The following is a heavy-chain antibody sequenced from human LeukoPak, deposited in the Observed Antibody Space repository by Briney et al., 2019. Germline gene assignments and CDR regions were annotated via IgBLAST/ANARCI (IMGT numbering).Heavy chain of an antibody. D-gene: IGHD2/OR15-2a*01. V-gene: IGHV3-23*01. CDR1: GFTLSSYA. J-gene: IGHJ4*02. CDR3: AKDYQTGIYELFDY. CDR2: ISGSIESP. Sequence: PGGSLRLSCAVSGFTLSSYAMSWVRQAPGKGLEWVSGISGSIESPWYADSVKGRFTISRDISKNTLYLQMSSLRAEDTAVYYCAKDYQTGIYELFDYWGRGTLVTVSS.